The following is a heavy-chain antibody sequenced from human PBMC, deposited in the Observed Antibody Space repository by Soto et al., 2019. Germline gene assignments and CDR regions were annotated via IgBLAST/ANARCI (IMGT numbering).Heavy chain of an antibody. J-gene: IGHJ4*02. CDR3: IARYPYGFDY. CDR2: IKSKTDGGTT. CDR1: GFTFSNAW. D-gene: IGHD3-16*02. V-gene: IGHV3-15*07. Sequence: EVQLVESGGGLVKPGGSLRLSCAASGFTFSNAWMNWVRQAPGMGMEWVGRIKSKTDGGTTDYAAPVKGRSTISRDASKSTPYLQMNSLKADDSAVYYCIARYPYGFDYWGQGTLVTVSS.